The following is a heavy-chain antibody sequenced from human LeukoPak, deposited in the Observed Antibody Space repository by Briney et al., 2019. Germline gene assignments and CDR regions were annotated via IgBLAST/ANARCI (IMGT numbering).Heavy chain of an antibody. CDR1: GFTFSSYE. J-gene: IGHJ6*02. CDR3: AAHYSSSWYFHSPPRNYGMDV. D-gene: IGHD6-13*01. V-gene: IGHV3-48*03. Sequence: GGSLRLSCAASGFTFSSYEMNWVRQAPGKGLEWVSYISSSGSTIYYADSVKGRFTISRDNAKNSLYLQMNSLRAEDTAVYYRAAHYSSSWYFHSPPRNYGMDVWGQGTTVTVSS. CDR2: ISSSGSTI.